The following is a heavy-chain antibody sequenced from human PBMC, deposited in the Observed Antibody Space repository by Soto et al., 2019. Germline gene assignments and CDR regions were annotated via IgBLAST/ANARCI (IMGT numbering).Heavy chain of an antibody. J-gene: IGHJ4*02. CDR2: MHNSGST. CDR3: ARGHYDFWSGYFATIDY. Sequence: SETLSLTCTVSGGSISSYYWSWIRQPPGKGLEWIGYMHNSGSTKYNPSLKSRVTISADTSKNQFSLKLSSVTAADSAVYYCARGHYDFWSGYFATIDYWGQGTLVT. CDR1: GGSISSYY. D-gene: IGHD3-3*01. V-gene: IGHV4-59*08.